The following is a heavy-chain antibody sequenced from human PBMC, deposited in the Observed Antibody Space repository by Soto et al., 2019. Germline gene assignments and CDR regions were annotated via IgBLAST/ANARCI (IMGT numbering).Heavy chain of an antibody. J-gene: IGHJ6*02. CDR1: GVSFNNNG. CDR3: ARVLYYGSGSYSPYGMDV. Sequence: QVQLVQSGAEVKKPGSSVKVSCKTSGVSFNNNGIGWVRQSPGHGLEWMGGVSPPFRTSNYARKFQGRISITADASTRTVNMELSSLTSAHTAQYYCARVLYYGSGSYSPYGMDVWGQGTTVTVSS. V-gene: IGHV1-69*01. D-gene: IGHD3-10*01. CDR2: VSPPFRTS.